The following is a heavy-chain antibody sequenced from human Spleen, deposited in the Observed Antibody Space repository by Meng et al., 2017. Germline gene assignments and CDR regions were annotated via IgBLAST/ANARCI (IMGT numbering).Heavy chain of an antibody. CDR2: INHSGST. Sequence: SETLSLTCTVSGYSISSGYYWGWIRQPPGKGLEWIGEINHSGSTNYNPSLKSRVTISVDTSKHQFTLKLISVTAADTAVYYCAAQLDRSLVDWGQGTLVTVSS. V-gene: IGHV4-38-2*02. D-gene: IGHD1-1*01. CDR3: AAQLDRSLVD. J-gene: IGHJ1*01. CDR1: GYSISSGYY.